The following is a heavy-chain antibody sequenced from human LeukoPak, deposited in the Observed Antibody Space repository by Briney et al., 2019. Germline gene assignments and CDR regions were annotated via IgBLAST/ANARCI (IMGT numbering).Heavy chain of an antibody. D-gene: IGHD1-26*01. CDR3: AKDQSSGTYYDY. CDR1: GFTFSSYS. J-gene: IGHJ4*02. CDR2: ISSSSSYI. Sequence: GGSLRLSCAASGFTFSSYSMNWVRQAPGKGLEWVSSISSSSSYIYYADSVKGRFTISRDNAKNSLYLQMNSLTAEDTALYFCAKDQSSGTYYDYWGQGTLVTVSS. V-gene: IGHV3-21*04.